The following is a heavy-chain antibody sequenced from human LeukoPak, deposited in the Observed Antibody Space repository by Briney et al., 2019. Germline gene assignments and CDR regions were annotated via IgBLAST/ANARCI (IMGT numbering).Heavy chain of an antibody. Sequence: PGGSLRLSCAASGFTFSSYGMHWVRQAPGKGLEWVAFIRYDGSNKYYADSVKGRFTISRDNSKNTLYLQMNSLRAEDTAVYYCAKVLGAGTGLKFDYWGQGTLVTVSS. J-gene: IGHJ4*02. CDR2: IRYDGSNK. CDR1: GFTFSSYG. V-gene: IGHV3-30*02. CDR3: AKVLGAGTGLKFDY. D-gene: IGHD3-10*01.